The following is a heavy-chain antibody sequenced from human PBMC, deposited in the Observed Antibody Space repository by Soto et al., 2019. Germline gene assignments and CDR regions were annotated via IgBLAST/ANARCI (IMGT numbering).Heavy chain of an antibody. D-gene: IGHD3-22*01. CDR2: ITGSGDIT. CDR1: GFTFSSYW. CDR3: AKEEDSGGYKGFSFDF. Sequence: PGGSLRLSCAASGFTFSSYWMSWVRQAQGKGLQWVSGITGSGDITYYADSVKDRFTISRDNSKNTLYLQMNSLRAEDTAVYYCAKEEDSGGYKGFSFDFWGQGALVTVSS. V-gene: IGHV3-23*01. J-gene: IGHJ4*02.